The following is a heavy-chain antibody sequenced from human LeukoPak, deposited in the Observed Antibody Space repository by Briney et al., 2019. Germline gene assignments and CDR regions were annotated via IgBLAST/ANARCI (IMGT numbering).Heavy chain of an antibody. J-gene: IGHJ4*02. V-gene: IGHV1-69*04. CDR1: GGTFSSYA. D-gene: IGHD3-9*01. Sequence: ASVKVSCKASGGTFSSYAISWVRQAPGQGLEWMGRIIPILGIANYAQKFQGRVTITADKSTSTAYMGLSSLRSEDTAVYYCARERAYDIFDYWGQGTLVTVSS. CDR3: ARERAYDIFDY. CDR2: IIPILGIA.